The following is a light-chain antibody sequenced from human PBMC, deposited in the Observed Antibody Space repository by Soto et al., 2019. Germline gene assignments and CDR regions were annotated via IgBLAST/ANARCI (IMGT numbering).Light chain of an antibody. V-gene: IGLV2-11*01. Sequence: QSALTQPRSVSGSPGQSVTISCTGTSSDFGTYSYVSWYQQHPGKAPKLLIYAVTHRPSGVSDRFSGSKSGNTASLTISGLQAEDEADYYCSSYAYTTTVFGGGTKLTVL. CDR3: SSYAYTTTV. CDR2: AVT. J-gene: IGLJ2*01. CDR1: SSDFGTYSY.